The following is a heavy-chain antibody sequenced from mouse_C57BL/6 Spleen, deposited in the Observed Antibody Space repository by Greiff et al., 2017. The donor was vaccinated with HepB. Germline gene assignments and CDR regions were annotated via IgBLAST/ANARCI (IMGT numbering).Heavy chain of an antibody. Sequence: QVQLKQPGAELVRPGSSVKLSCKASGYTFTSYWMDWVKQRPGQGLEWIGNIYPSDSETHYNQKFKDKATLTVDKSSSTAYMQLSSLTSEDSAVYYCARGGYYYGSSYVGFAYWGQGTLVTVSA. D-gene: IGHD1-1*01. J-gene: IGHJ3*01. CDR2: IYPSDSET. CDR3: ARGGYYYGSSYVGFAY. V-gene: IGHV1-61*01. CDR1: GYTFTSYW.